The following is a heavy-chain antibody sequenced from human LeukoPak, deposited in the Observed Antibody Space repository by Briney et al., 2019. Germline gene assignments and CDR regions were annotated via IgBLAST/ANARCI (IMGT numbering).Heavy chain of an antibody. CDR1: GFTFSSYA. CDR3: ATSQGGRWLRLSVH. D-gene: IGHD5-24*01. CDR2: ISGSGGST. Sequence: GGSLRLSCAASGFTFSSYAMSWVRQAPGKGLEWVSAISGSGGSTYYADSVKGRFTISRDNSRNTLYLQMNSLRDEDTAVYYCATSQGGRWLRLSVHWGQGTLVTVSS. J-gene: IGHJ4*02. V-gene: IGHV3-23*01.